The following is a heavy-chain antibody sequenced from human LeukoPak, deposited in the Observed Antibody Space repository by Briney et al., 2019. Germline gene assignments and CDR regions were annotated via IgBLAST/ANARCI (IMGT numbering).Heavy chain of an antibody. CDR3: AKKGHWGWAHFDY. CDR1: GFTFSSYG. D-gene: IGHD7-27*01. CDR2: IRYDGSNK. V-gene: IGHV3-30*02. J-gene: IGHJ4*02. Sequence: GWSLRLSCAASGFTFSSYGMHWVRQAPGKGLEWVEFIRYDGSNKYYADSVKGRFTISRDNSKNTLYLQMNSLRAEDTDVYYCAKKGHWGWAHFDYWGQGTLVTVSS.